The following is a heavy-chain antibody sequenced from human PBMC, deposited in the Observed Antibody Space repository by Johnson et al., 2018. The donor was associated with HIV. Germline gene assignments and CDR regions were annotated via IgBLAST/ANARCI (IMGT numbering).Heavy chain of an antibody. CDR3: AREAGAFDI. CDR2: ISYDGSNK. J-gene: IGHJ3*02. CDR1: GFTFSSYG. V-gene: IGHV3-33*05. Sequence: QVQLVESGGGLVQPGGSLRLSCAASGFTFSSYGMHWVRQAPGKGLEWVAVISYDGSNKYYADSVKGRFTISRDNSKNTLYLQMNTLRAEDTAVYYCAREAGAFDIWGQGTTVTVSP.